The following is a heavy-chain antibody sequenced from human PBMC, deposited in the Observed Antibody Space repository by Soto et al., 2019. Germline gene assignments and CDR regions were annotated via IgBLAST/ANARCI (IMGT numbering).Heavy chain of an antibody. J-gene: IGHJ4*02. Sequence: ASVKVSCKASGYTFTDYALHWVRQAPGQRLEWMGWMNAGVGNTLYSQKFQGRITITRDTSASTAYMELNSLKSEDTAIYYCAKVRGILAGGFEHWGQGTLVTVSS. D-gene: IGHD2-15*01. CDR1: GYTFTDYA. V-gene: IGHV1-3*01. CDR3: AKVRGILAGGFEH. CDR2: MNAGVGNT.